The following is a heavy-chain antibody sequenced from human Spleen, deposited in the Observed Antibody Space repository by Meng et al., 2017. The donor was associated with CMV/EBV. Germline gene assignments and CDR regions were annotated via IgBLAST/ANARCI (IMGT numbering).Heavy chain of an antibody. CDR3: ARMGSEYSSSSGLDY. CDR2: LYSGGST. J-gene: IGHJ4*02. Sequence: GESLKISCAASGFTFNRCGMAWVRQAPGKGLEWVSVLYSGGSTLYADSVKGRFTISRDNSKNTLHLQMNSLRTEDTAVYYCARMGSEYSSSSGLDYWGQGTLVTVSS. V-gene: IGHV3-53*01. D-gene: IGHD6-6*01. CDR1: GFTFNRCG.